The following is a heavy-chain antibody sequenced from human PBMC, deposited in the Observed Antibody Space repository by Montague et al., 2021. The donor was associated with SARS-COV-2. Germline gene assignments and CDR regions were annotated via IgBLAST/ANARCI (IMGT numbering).Heavy chain of an antibody. V-gene: IGHV4-4*09. CDR2: ISSNGKT. CDR3: ARRGYYDSAGYHWHLDL. CDR1: DGSINDHY. Sequence: SETLSLTCTVSDGSINDHYRSWIRQSPGKGLEWIGYISSNGKTNYNPSLKSRVTLSADASRNEFSLKLDSVTAADTAVYFCARRGYYDSAGYHWHLDLWGRGMLVTVSS. J-gene: IGHJ2*01. D-gene: IGHD3-22*01.